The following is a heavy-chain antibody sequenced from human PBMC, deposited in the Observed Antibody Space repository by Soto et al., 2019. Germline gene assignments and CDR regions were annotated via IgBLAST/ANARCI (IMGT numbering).Heavy chain of an antibody. J-gene: IGHJ4*02. D-gene: IGHD3-3*01. CDR3: ARSIITIFGVGTRSLYYFDY. CDR1: GGSISSSMYY. V-gene: IGHV4-39*07. Sequence: SETLSLTCAVSGGSISSSMYYWGWIRQPPGKGLEWIGSIYYRGGSHYNPSLKNRVTISVDTSKNQFSLKLSSVTAADTAVYYCARSIITIFGVGTRSLYYFDYWGQGTLVTVSS. CDR2: IYYRGGS.